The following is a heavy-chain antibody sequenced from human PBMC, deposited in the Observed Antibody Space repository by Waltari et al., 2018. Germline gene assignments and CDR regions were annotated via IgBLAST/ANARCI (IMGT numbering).Heavy chain of an antibody. CDR1: GGSISSSSYY. CDR2: IYYSGGT. D-gene: IGHD6-13*01. J-gene: IGHJ6*02. V-gene: IGHV4-39*02. Sequence: QLQLQESGPGLVKPSETLSLTCTVSGGSISSSSYYWGWSRQTPGKGLGWVGSIYYSGGTNENPTLKSCVTIPVATSKNQCTLKLCSVTGAETAVYSGARDRVYSSRWPPEDVWGQGTTVTVSS. CDR3: ARDRVYSSRWPPEDV.